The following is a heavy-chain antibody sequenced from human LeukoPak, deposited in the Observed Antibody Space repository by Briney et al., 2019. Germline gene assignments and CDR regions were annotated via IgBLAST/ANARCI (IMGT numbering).Heavy chain of an antibody. CDR2: IYYSGST. CDR3: ERHKSKSFCYGCFDC. Sequence: SETLSLTCTVSGGSISSSSYYWGWIRQPPGKGLEWIGSIYYSGSTYYNPSLKSRVTISVDTSKNQFSLKLSSVTAVDTAVYYCERHKSKSFCYGCFDCCGKGTLVTVSS. V-gene: IGHV4-39*01. J-gene: IGHJ4*02. D-gene: IGHD5-18*01. CDR1: GGSISSSSYY.